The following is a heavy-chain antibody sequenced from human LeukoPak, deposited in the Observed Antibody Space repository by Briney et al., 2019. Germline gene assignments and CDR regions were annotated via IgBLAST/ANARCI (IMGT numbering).Heavy chain of an antibody. D-gene: IGHD5-24*01. CDR2: INSDGSTT. CDR3: ARGYNYRFEY. CDR1: GFTVNSYW. Sequence: PGVSLRLSCAVSGFTVNSYWMHWVRHGPGKGLVWVSHINSDGSTTGYADSVKGRFTISRDSAKNTLYLEMSNLRAEDTAVYYCARGYNYRFEYWGQGPLDSVSS. J-gene: IGHJ4*02. V-gene: IGHV3-74*01.